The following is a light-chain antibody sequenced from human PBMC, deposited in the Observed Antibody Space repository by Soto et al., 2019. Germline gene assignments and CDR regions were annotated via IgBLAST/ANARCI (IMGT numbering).Light chain of an antibody. CDR1: QSVSSN. V-gene: IGKV3-15*01. CDR3: QQHNNWPPWT. J-gene: IGKJ1*01. CDR2: GAS. Sequence: EIVMTQSPATLSVSPGERATLSCRASQSVSSNLAWYQQKPGQAPRLLMYGASTRATGIPDRFSGSGSGTEFTLTISRLQSEDFAVYYCQQHNNWPPWTFGQGTKVEIK.